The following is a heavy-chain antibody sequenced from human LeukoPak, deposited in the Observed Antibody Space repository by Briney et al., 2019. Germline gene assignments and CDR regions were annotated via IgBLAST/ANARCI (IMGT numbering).Heavy chain of an antibody. D-gene: IGHD5-18*01. CDR3: ARDAGIQLWLYVFDI. CDR2: ISAYNGNT. V-gene: IGHV1-18*01. Sequence: ASVKVSCKASGYTFTSYGISWVRQAPGQGLEWMGWISAYNGNTNYAQKLQGRVTMTTDTSTSTAYTELRRLRSDDTAVYYCARDAGIQLWLYVFDIWGQGTMVTVSS. CDR1: GYTFTSYG. J-gene: IGHJ3*02.